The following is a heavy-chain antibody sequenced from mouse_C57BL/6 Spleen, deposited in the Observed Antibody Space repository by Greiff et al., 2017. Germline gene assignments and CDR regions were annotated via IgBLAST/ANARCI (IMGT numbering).Heavy chain of an antibody. CDR2: IDPSDSYT. J-gene: IGHJ2*01. Sequence: QVQLQQPGAELVKPGASVKLSCKASGYTFTSYWMQWVNQRPGQGLEWIGEIDPSDSYTNYNQKFKGKATLTVDTSSSTAYMQLSSLTSEDSAVYYCARRWDQYYFDYWGQGTTLTVSS. V-gene: IGHV1-50*01. CDR3: ARRWDQYYFDY. CDR1: GYTFTSYW. D-gene: IGHD4-1*01.